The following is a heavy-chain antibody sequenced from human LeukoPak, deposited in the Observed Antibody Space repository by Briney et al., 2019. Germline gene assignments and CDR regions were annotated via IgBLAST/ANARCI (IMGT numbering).Heavy chain of an antibody. D-gene: IGHD3-16*02. Sequence: ASVKVSCKASGYTFTSYDINWVRQATGQGLEWMGWMNPNSGNTGYAQKFQGRVTMTRNTSISTAYMELSSLRSEDTAVYYCARATGTSMITFGGVIVITEYYFDYWGQGTLVTVSS. CDR2: MNPNSGNT. CDR3: ARATGTSMITFGGVIVITEYYFDY. CDR1: GYTFTSYD. V-gene: IGHV1-8*01. J-gene: IGHJ4*02.